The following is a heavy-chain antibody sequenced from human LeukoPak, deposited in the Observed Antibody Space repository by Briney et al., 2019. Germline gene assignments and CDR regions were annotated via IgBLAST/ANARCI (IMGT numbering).Heavy chain of an antibody. CDR1: GFIFNNYA. D-gene: IGHD2-2*02. J-gene: IGHJ4*02. Sequence: PGGSLRLSCVASGFIFNNYAMQWVRQAPGKGLEYVSGIDGLGHNTYYANSVKGRFSISRDNSKNAVYLQMDSLRTEDMALYYCARADCGSSNCYTVAYWGQGTLVTVSS. CDR3: ARADCGSSNCYTVAY. CDR2: IDGLGHNT. V-gene: IGHV3-64*01.